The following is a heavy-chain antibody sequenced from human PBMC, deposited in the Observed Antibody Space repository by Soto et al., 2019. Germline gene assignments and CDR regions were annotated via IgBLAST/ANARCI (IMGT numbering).Heavy chain of an antibody. Sequence: NLPETLSLTCTVSGGSISSYYWSWIRQPAGKGLEWIGRIYTSGSTNYNPSLKSRVTMSVDTSKNQFSLKLSSVTAADTAVYYCARDHMVRGVTSSWRGYYYGMDVWGQGTTVTVSS. D-gene: IGHD3-10*01. V-gene: IGHV4-4*07. CDR2: IYTSGST. CDR3: ARDHMVRGVTSSWRGYYYGMDV. J-gene: IGHJ6*02. CDR1: GGSISSYY.